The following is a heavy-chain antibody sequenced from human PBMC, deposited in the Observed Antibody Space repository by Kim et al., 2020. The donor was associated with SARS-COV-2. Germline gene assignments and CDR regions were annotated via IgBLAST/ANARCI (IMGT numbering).Heavy chain of an antibody. Sequence: ASVKVSCKASGYTFTSYAIHWVRQAPGQRLEWMGWINAGNGNTKYSVKFQGRVIITRDTSASIVDMELSSLRSEDTAVYYCAREGSGFDFWSGTPDYWGQ. D-gene: IGHD3-3*01. J-gene: IGHJ4*02. CDR1: GYTFTSYA. V-gene: IGHV1-3*01. CDR2: INAGNGNT. CDR3: AREGSGFDFWSGTPDY.